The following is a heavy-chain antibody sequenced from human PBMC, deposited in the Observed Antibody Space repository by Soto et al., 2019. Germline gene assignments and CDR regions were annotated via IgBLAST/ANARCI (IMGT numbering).Heavy chain of an antibody. J-gene: IGHJ4*02. CDR1: GFTFSSYA. CDR2: ISGSGGST. CDR3: AKVYCSGGSCLNYFDX. Sequence: LRLSCAASGFTFSSYAMSWVRQAPRKGLEWVSAISGSGGSTYYADSVKGRFTISRDNSKNTLYLQMNSLRAEDTAVYYCAKVYCSGGSCLNYFDXWGQGTLVTVSS. D-gene: IGHD2-15*01. V-gene: IGHV3-23*01.